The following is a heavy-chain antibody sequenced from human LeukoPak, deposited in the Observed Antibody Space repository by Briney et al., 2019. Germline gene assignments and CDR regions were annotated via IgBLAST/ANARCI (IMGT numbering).Heavy chain of an antibody. V-gene: IGHV4-39*01. Sequence: SETLSLTCTVSGGSIGSSSYYWGWIRQPPGKGLEWIGSIYYSGSTYYNPSLKSRVTTSVDTSKNQFSLKLNAVTAADTAVYYCARHNDSSGYYPSYFDYWGQGTLVTVSS. CDR3: ARHNDSSGYYPSYFDY. D-gene: IGHD3-22*01. CDR2: IYYSGST. CDR1: GGSIGSSSYY. J-gene: IGHJ4*02.